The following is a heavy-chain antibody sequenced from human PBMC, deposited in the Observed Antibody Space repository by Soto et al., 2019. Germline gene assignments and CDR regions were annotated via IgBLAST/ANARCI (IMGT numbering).Heavy chain of an antibody. D-gene: IGHD3-22*01. CDR1: GFTFRKAW. J-gene: IGHJ4*02. CDR2: IKSKSDCGTT. CDR3: ITVPWEVVVVN. V-gene: IGHV3-15*01. Sequence: EVQLVESGGGLVKPGGSLRLSCGASGFTFRKAWMSWVRQFPGKGLEWVCRIKSKSDCGTTDYAAPVKGRFTISRDDSKDMLYLQMNSLKTEDTAMYYCITVPWEVVVVNWGQGTLVTVSS.